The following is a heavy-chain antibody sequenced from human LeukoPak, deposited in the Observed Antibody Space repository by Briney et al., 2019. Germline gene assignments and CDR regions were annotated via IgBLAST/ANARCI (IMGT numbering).Heavy chain of an antibody. CDR1: GFTFSSYW. V-gene: IGHV3-7*01. CDR3: ARDNMVRGVIIDYYYYGMDV. Sequence: AGGSLRLSCAASGFTFSSYWMSWVRQAPGKGLEWVANIKQDGSEKYYVDSVKGRFIISRDNAKNSLYLQMNGLRAEDTAVYYCARDNMVRGVIIDYYYYGMDVWGQGTTVTVSS. D-gene: IGHD3-10*01. J-gene: IGHJ6*02. CDR2: IKQDGSEK.